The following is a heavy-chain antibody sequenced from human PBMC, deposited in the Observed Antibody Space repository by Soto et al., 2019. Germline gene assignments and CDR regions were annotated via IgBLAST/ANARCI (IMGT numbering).Heavy chain of an antibody. CDR3: ARRASAGTLNWFDT. D-gene: IGHD3-10*01. CDR1: GYTFINFD. Sequence: QVQLVQSGAEVKEPGASVRVSCKASGYTFINFDISWVRQAAGQGLEWLGWMNPGSGKTGYASKFQGRVAMTRDASTGTAHLELSSLTSDATAVYYWARRASAGTLNWFDTWGQGTLVTVSS. V-gene: IGHV1-8*02. J-gene: IGHJ5*02. CDR2: MNPGSGKT.